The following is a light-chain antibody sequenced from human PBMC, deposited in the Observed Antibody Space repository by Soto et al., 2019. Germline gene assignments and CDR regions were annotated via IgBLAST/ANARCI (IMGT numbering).Light chain of an antibody. J-gene: IGKJ3*01. CDR2: SAS. Sequence: AIQMTQSPSSLSASVGDRVTITCRASQGIRNDLGWFQQKPGKAPKLLIYSASSLQSGVPSRFSGSGSGTDFTLTISSLQPEDFATYYCLQDYTYPFTFGPGTKVDI. V-gene: IGKV1-6*01. CDR3: LQDYTYPFT. CDR1: QGIRND.